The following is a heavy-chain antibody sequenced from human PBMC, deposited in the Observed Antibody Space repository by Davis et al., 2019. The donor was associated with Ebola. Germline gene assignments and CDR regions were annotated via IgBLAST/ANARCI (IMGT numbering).Heavy chain of an antibody. D-gene: IGHD2-15*01. Sequence: GESLKISCAASGFTFSKYGMYWFRQAPGKGLEWLSYIGGFSDNINYAHSVEGRFTVSRDNSKNTLFLQMNSLRAEDTAVYYCARHLEVRGSWGSYGMDVWGQGTAVTVSS. CDR2: IGGFSDNI. CDR3: ARHLEVRGSWGSYGMDV. V-gene: IGHV3-48*01. CDR1: GFTFSKYG. J-gene: IGHJ6*02.